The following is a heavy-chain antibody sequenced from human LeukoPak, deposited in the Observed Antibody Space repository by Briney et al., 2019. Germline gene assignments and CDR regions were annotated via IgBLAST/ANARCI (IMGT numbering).Heavy chain of an antibody. V-gene: IGHV3-23*01. CDR3: AKERLVTTMIVVVITGCLDY. CDR1: GFTFSSYA. Sequence: GGSLRLSCAASGFTFSSYAMSWVRQAPGKGLEWVSAISGSGGSTYYADSVKGRFTISRDNSKNTLYLQMNSLRAEDTAVYYCAKERLVTTMIVVVITGCLDYWGQGTLVTVSS. CDR2: ISGSGGST. J-gene: IGHJ4*02. D-gene: IGHD3-22*01.